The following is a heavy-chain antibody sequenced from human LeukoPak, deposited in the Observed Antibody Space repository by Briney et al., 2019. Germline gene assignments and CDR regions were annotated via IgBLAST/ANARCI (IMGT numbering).Heavy chain of an antibody. D-gene: IGHD2-15*01. Sequence: ASVKVSCKAFGGDFNTHIINWVRQAPGQGLEWMGRIIPMRNLANYAHKFQGRVIITADKSRRTAYMEMSRLTSDDTAVYYCARGKYCSGGECYSVRTSYDGFDSWGQGTVVSVSS. V-gene: IGHV1-69*02. J-gene: IGHJ5*01. CDR2: IIPMRNLA. CDR3: ARGKYCSGGECYSVRTSYDGFDS. CDR1: GGDFNTHI.